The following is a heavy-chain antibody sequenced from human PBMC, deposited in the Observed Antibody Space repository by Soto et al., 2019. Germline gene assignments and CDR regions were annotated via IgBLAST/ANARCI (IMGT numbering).Heavy chain of an antibody. V-gene: IGHV4-59*08. J-gene: IGHJ4*02. CDR1: GGSISSYY. CDR3: ARRYGGHFDY. D-gene: IGHD4-17*01. Sequence: QVQLQESGPGLVKPSETLSLTCTVSGGSISSYYWSWIRQPPGKGLEWIGYIYYSGSTNYNPSLRSRGTISVDTAKNQFSLKLSSVTAADPAVYYCARRYGGHFDYWGQGTLVTVSS. CDR2: IYYSGST.